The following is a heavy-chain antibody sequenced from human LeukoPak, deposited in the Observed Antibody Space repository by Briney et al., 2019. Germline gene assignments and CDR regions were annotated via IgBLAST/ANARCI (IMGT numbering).Heavy chain of an antibody. J-gene: IGHJ4*02. Sequence: ASETLSLTCTVSGGSISSSSYYWGWIRQPPGKGLEWIGSIYYSGSTYYNPSLKSRVTISVDTSKNQFSLKLSSVTAADTAVYYCAREGDLTMTLDYWGQGTLVTVSS. CDR1: GGSISSSSYY. D-gene: IGHD3-22*01. CDR2: IYYSGST. CDR3: AREGDLTMTLDY. V-gene: IGHV4-39*07.